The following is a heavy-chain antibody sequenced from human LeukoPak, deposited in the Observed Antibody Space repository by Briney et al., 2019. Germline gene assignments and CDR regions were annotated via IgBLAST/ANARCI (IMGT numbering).Heavy chain of an antibody. Sequence: SDTLSRSCAVYGGCFSGYYWTWIRQPPGKGLEWIGEINHSGSTNYNPSLKSRVTISVDASKNQFSLKLSSVTAADTAVYYCARPRPGYWGQGTLVTVSS. CDR2: INHSGST. V-gene: IGHV4-34*01. CDR3: ARPRPGY. CDR1: GGCFSGYY. D-gene: IGHD6-6*01. J-gene: IGHJ4*02.